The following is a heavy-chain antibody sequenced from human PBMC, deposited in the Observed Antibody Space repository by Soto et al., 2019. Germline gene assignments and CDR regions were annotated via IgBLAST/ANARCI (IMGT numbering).Heavy chain of an antibody. Sequence: QVQLVQSGAEVKKPGASVKVSCKASGYTFTTHYIHWVRQAPGQGPEWMGIIDPRSGGAGYAQRFQVSVTMTRDTPTSTFYMELSSLRSEDTAVYYYARGNDLPYYYYGLDVWGQGTTVTVSS. CDR1: GYTFTTHY. V-gene: IGHV1-46*03. CDR2: IDPRSGGA. CDR3: ARGNDLPYYYYGLDV. J-gene: IGHJ6*02. D-gene: IGHD1-1*01.